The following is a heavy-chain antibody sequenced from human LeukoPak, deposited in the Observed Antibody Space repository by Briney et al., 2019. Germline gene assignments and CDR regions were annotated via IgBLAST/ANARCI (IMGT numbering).Heavy chain of an antibody. CDR1: GGSISSYY. J-gene: IGHJ4*02. CDR2: IYYSRST. CDR3: ARGGNYGDYDGYFDY. Sequence: KPSETLSLTCTVSGGSISSYYWSWIRQPPGKGLEWIGYIYYSRSTNYNPSLRSRVTISVDTSKNQFSLKLSSVTAADTAVYYCARGGNYGDYDGYFDYWGQGTLVTVSS. V-gene: IGHV4-59*08. D-gene: IGHD4-17*01.